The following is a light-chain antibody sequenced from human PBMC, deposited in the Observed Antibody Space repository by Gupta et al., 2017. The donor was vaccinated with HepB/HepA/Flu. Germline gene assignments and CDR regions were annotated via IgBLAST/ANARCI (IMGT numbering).Light chain of an antibody. CDR3: RQGIHWPGT. CDR2: KVS. J-gene: IGKJ2*01. V-gene: IGKV2-30*01. Sequence: DVVMTQSPLSLSVTLGQPASISCRSSQSLLYTDGYAYLNWFQQRPGQSPRRLIYKVSNRDSGVPDRFSGSGSGTDFTLKISRGEAEDVGVYYCRQGIHWPGTFGQGTKLEIK. CDR1: QSLLYTDGYAY.